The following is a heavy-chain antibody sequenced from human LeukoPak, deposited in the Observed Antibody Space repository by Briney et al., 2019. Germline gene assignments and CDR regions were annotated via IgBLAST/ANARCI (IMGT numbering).Heavy chain of an antibody. D-gene: IGHD3-22*01. CDR1: GFTFDDYG. V-gene: IGHV3-20*04. CDR3: ASGLYYYDSSGLFDY. Sequence: GSLRLSCAASGFTFDDYGMSWVRQAPGKGLGWVSGINWNGGSTGYADSVKGRFTISRDNAKNSLYLQMNSLRAEDTALYYCASGLYYYDSSGLFDYWGQGTLVTVSS. CDR2: INWNGGST. J-gene: IGHJ4*02.